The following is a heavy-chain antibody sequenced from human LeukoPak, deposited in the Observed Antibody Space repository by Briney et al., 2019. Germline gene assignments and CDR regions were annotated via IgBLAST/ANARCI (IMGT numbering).Heavy chain of an antibody. J-gene: IGHJ5*02. Sequence: GGSLRLSCAAFGFTVSSNYMSWVRQAPGKGLEWVSVIYSGGSTYYADSVKGRFTISRDNSKNTLYLQMNSLRAEDTAVYYCARSGYDFWSGYQNWFDPWGQGTLVTVSS. CDR1: GFTVSSNY. CDR3: ARSGYDFWSGYQNWFDP. V-gene: IGHV3-53*01. D-gene: IGHD3-3*01. CDR2: IYSGGST.